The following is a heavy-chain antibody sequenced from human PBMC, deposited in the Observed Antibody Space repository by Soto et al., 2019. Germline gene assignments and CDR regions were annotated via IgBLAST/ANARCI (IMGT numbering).Heavy chain of an antibody. J-gene: IGHJ6*02. CDR2: ISSGGEYL. V-gene: IGHV3-21*06. CDR1: GLTFSTYG. D-gene: IGHD6-13*01. Sequence: EVQLVESGGGLVKPGGSLRLSCAASGLTFSTYGMNWVRQAPGKGLEWVSSISSGGEYLDYADSVKGRLTISRDNAKNSLSLQLDSLRVEDTAVYYGATDGAAGAVMGVWGQGTTVTVSS. CDR3: ATDGAAGAVMGV.